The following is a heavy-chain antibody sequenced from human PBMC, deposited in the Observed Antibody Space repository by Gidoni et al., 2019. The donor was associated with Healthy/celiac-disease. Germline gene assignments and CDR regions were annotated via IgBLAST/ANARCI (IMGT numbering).Heavy chain of an antibody. CDR1: GLTFSSYA. V-gene: IGHV3-23*01. Sequence: EVQLLESGGGLVQPGGSLRLSCAASGLTFSSYAMSWVRQAPGKGLEWVSAISGSGDNTYYADSVKGRFTISRDNSKNTLYLQMNSLRAEDTAVYYCAKNFLHLYDFWSGSDWFDPWGQGTLVTVSS. CDR3: AKNFLHLYDFWSGSDWFDP. J-gene: IGHJ5*02. CDR2: ISGSGDNT. D-gene: IGHD3-3*01.